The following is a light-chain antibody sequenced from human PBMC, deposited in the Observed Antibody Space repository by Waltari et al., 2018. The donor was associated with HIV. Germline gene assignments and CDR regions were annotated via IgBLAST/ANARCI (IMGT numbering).Light chain of an antibody. V-gene: IGLV1-40*01. CDR1: SSNIGAGYD. J-gene: IGLJ2*01. CDR3: QSYDSSLSGFVV. Sequence: QSVLTQPPSVSGAPGQRVTISCTGSSSNIGAGYDVHWYQQLPGTAPKLPIYGNSIRPSGVPARFSGSKSGSSASLAITGLQAEDEADYYCQSYDSSLSGFVVFGGGTKLTVL. CDR2: GNS.